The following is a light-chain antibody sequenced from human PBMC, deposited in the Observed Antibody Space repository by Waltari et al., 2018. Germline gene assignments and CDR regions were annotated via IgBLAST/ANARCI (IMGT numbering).Light chain of an antibody. CDR3: QSYDNNNWV. J-gene: IGLJ3*02. V-gene: IGLV6-57*02. CDR2: EDN. Sequence: NFMLTQSHSVSESPGKTVTISCTGSSGRIASNSVQWYQQRPGSAPTIVIYEDNQRPPGVPDRFSGSIDRSSNSASLTISGLKTEDEADYYCQSYDNNNWVFGGGTKLTVL. CDR1: SGRIASNS.